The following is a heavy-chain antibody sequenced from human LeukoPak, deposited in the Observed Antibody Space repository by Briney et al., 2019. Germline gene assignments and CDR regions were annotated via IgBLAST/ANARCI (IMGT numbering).Heavy chain of an antibody. CDR2: IYYSGST. J-gene: IGHJ4*02. CDR3: ARASSSGYYFDY. D-gene: IGHD3-22*01. V-gene: IGHV4-39*07. Sequence: KPSETLSLTCTVSGGSISSSSYYWGWIRQPPGKGLEWIGIIYYSGSTYYNPSLKSRVTISVDRSENQFSLKLSSVTAADTAVYYCARASSSGYYFDYWGQGTLVTVSS. CDR1: GGSISSSSYY.